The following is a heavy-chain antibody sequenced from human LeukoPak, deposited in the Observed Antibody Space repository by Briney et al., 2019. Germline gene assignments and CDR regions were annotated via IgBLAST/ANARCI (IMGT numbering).Heavy chain of an antibody. Sequence: PGGSLRLSCAASGFTFSSYAMHWVRQAPGKGLEYVSAISSNGGRTYYANSVKGRFTISRDNSKNTLYLQMGSLIAEDMAVYYCAREGVEWLRGSMDVWGQGTTVTVSS. CDR2: ISSNGGRT. CDR3: AREGVEWLRGSMDV. CDR1: GFTFSSYA. V-gene: IGHV3-64*01. J-gene: IGHJ6*02. D-gene: IGHD5-12*01.